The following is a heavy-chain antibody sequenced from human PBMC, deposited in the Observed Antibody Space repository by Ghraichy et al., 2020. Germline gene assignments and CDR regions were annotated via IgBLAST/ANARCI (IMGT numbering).Heavy chain of an antibody. D-gene: IGHD3-10*01. CDR3: ARDLGGVGPEADY. CDR1: GGSISSYY. J-gene: IGHJ4*02. Sequence: SETLSLTCTVSGGSISSYYWSWIRQPPGKGLEWIGYIYYSGSTNYNPSLKSRVTISVDTSKNQFSLKLSSVTAADTAVYYCARDLGGVGPEADYWGQGTLVTVSS. V-gene: IGHV4-59*01. CDR2: IYYSGST.